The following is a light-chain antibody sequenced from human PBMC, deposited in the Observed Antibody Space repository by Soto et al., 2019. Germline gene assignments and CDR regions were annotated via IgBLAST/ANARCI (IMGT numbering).Light chain of an antibody. CDR1: HSVSSSY. Sequence: EIVLTQSPGTLSLSPGERATLSCRASHSVSSSYLAWYQQKPGQAPRLLIYDASNRATGIPARFSGSGSGTDFTLTISSLEPEDFAVYYCQQRGNRPPWTFGQGTKVDIK. CDR2: DAS. V-gene: IGKV3D-20*02. J-gene: IGKJ1*01. CDR3: QQRGNRPPWT.